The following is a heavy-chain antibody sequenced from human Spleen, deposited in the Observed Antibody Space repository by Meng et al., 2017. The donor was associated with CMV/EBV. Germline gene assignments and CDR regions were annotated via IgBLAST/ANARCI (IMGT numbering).Heavy chain of an antibody. CDR1: GFTFTTYS. J-gene: IGHJ4*02. CDR2: ISSTSRYI. Sequence: GESLKISCAASGFTFTTYSMNWVRQAPGKGLEWVSSISSTSRYIYYAHSVKGRFTISRDNAKSSLFLQMNSLRAEDTAVYYCARDGGNTIVVAGVFDQWGQGTLVTVSS. D-gene: IGHD2-15*01. V-gene: IGHV3-21*01. CDR3: ARDGGNTIVVAGVFDQ.